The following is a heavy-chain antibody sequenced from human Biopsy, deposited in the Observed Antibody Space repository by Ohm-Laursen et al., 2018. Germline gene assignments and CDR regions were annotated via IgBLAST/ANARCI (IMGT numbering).Heavy chain of an antibody. CDR3: AREAAIIDPRTRAFDY. CDR2: IYYSGGT. D-gene: IGHD6-25*01. CDR1: GGSISSDY. V-gene: IGHV4-59*01. J-gene: IGHJ4*02. Sequence: TLSLTCIVSGGSISSDYWSWIRQTPGKGLEWIGYIYYSGGTNYNPSLKSRVTTSVDTSKNQFSLKLRSVTAADTAVYYCAREAAIIDPRTRAFDYWGQGTLVTVSS.